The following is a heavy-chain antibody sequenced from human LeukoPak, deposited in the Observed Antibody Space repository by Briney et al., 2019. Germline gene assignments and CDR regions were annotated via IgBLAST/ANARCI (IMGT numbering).Heavy chain of an antibody. CDR2: ISGSGGST. Sequence: GGSLRLSCAASGFTFSSYAMSWVRQAPGKGLEWVSAISGSGGSTYYADSVKGRFTISRDNSKNTLYLQMNSLRAEDTAVYYCAKDQMVRGVIKFYYYYMDVWGKGTTVTISS. V-gene: IGHV3-23*01. D-gene: IGHD3-10*01. CDR3: AKDQMVRGVIKFYYYYMDV. J-gene: IGHJ6*03. CDR1: GFTFSSYA.